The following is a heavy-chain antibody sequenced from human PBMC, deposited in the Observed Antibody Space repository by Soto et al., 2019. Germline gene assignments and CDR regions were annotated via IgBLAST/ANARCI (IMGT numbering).Heavy chain of an antibody. Sequence: EVRLVESGGGLVKPGGSLRLSCAASGFTFSNAWMSWVRQAPGKGPEWVGRIKSEPDGGTTDDAPAMKGRFSISRDDSTSTLYLQMNSLKVEDTAVYYCTTDRGSRDFWSGSMLDYYGMDVWGQGTTVIVSS. CDR1: GFTFSNAW. V-gene: IGHV3-15*01. CDR2: IKSEPDGGTT. J-gene: IGHJ6*02. D-gene: IGHD3-3*01. CDR3: TTDRGSRDFWSGSMLDYYGMDV.